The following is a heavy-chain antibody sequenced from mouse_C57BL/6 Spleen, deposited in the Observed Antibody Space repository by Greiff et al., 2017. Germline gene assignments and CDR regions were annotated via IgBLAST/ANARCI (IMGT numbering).Heavy chain of an antibody. CDR3: ARGGNYDYFDY. Sequence: EVKVEESGGGLVKPGGSLKLSCAASGFTFSDYGMHWVRQAPEKGLEWVAYISSGSSTIYYADTVKGRFTISRDNAKNTLFLQMTSLRSEDTAMYYCARGGNYDYFDYWGQGTTRTVSS. J-gene: IGHJ2*01. CDR2: ISSGSSTI. D-gene: IGHD2-1*01. V-gene: IGHV5-17*01. CDR1: GFTFSDYG.